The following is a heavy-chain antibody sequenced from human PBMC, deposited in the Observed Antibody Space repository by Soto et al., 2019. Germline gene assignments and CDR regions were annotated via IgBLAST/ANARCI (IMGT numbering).Heavy chain of an antibody. CDR3: ARDDGYGDPEYFQL. CDR1: GFTFSHCG. D-gene: IGHD4-17*01. J-gene: IGHJ1*01. Sequence: QEQLVESGGGVVQPGRSLRLSCAASGFTFSHCGMHWVRQAPGKGLEWVAVIWHDGRSKYYADSVKGRFTVSRDDSKNTLYLQMGSLRAEDTAVYYCARDDGYGDPEYFQLWGQCTLVTVSS. V-gene: IGHV3-33*01. CDR2: IWHDGRSK.